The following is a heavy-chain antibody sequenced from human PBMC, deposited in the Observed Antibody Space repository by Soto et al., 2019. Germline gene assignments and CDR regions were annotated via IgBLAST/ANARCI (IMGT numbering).Heavy chain of an antibody. CDR2: FDPEDGET. CDR1: GYTLTELS. J-gene: IGHJ4*02. Sequence: GASVKVSCKVSGYTLTELSMHWVRQAPGKGLEWMGGFDPEDGETIYAQKFQGRVTMTEDTSTDTAYMELSSLRSEDTAVYYCATDLGFGYYDSNGYHPPHLGGWGQGTLLTVSS. D-gene: IGHD3-22*01. V-gene: IGHV1-24*01. CDR3: ATDLGFGYYDSNGYHPPHLGG.